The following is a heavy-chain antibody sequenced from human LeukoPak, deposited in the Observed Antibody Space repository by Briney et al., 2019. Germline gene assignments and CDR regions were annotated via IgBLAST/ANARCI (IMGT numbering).Heavy chain of an antibody. CDR2: ISGNGGST. CDR3: AEVADMGKILGKFHN. D-gene: IGHD3-16*01. V-gene: IGHV3-23*01. J-gene: IGHJ4*02. Sequence: PGGSLRLSCAASGFTFSSYAMSWVRQAPGKGLYWVSAISGNGGSTYYVDSVKGRFTISRDNSKKTLYLQMNIVIAEYTAVCYLAEVADMGKILGKFHNWGQGTLVPV. CDR1: GFTFSSYA.